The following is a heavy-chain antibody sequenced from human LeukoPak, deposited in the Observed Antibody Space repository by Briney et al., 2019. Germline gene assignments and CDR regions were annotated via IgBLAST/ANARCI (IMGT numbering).Heavy chain of an antibody. D-gene: IGHD1-26*01. V-gene: IGHV1-46*01. CDR1: GYSFTSHY. CDR3: ARDNSVGKIAWWFDP. CDR2: INPTGTST. J-gene: IGHJ5*02. Sequence: ASVKVSCKASGYSFTSHYMHWVRQAPGQGLEWVGLINPTGTSTIYAQKFQGRVTMTRDMSTTTDYMEMSSLRSEDTAVYYCARDNSVGKIAWWFDPWGQGTLVTV.